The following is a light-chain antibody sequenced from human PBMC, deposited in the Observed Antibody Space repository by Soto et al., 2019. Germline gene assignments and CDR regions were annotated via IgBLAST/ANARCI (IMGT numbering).Light chain of an antibody. Sequence: QSVLTQPPSASGTPGQRVTISCSGSSSNIGSNTVNWYQQLPGTAPKLLIYSNNQRPSGVPARFSGSTSGASASLAISGLQSEDEADYYCAAWDDSLNGHVVFGGGTKLTV. CDR2: SNN. CDR1: SSNIGSNT. V-gene: IGLV1-44*01. J-gene: IGLJ2*01. CDR3: AAWDDSLNGHVV.